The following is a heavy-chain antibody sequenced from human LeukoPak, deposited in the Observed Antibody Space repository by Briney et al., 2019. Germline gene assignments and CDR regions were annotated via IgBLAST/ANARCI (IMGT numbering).Heavy chain of an antibody. CDR1: GFTFSRYW. V-gene: IGHV3-7*01. CDR2: IKQDGSGQ. Sequence: QPGGSLRLSCVASGFTFSRYWMSWVRQAPGKGLEGVAKIKQDGSGQYYLDSVKGRFTISRDNAKNSLYLQMNSLRAEDTAVYFCTTGYSSGWYNEGNYWGQGTLVTVSS. D-gene: IGHD6-19*01. J-gene: IGHJ4*02. CDR3: TTGYSSGWYNEGNY.